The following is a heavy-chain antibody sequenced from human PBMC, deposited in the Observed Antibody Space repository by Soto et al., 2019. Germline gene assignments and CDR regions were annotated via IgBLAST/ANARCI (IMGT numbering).Heavy chain of an antibody. V-gene: IGHV4-59*01. CDR3: ARQYGDYVRGASDI. J-gene: IGHJ3*02. CDR2: IYYSGST. D-gene: IGHD4-17*01. CDR1: GGSISSYY. Sequence: SETLSLTCTVSGGSISSYYWSWIRQPPGKGLEWIGYIYYSGSTNYNPSLKSRVTISVDTSKNQFSLKLSSVTAADTAVYYCARQYGDYVRGASDIWGQGTMVTVSS.